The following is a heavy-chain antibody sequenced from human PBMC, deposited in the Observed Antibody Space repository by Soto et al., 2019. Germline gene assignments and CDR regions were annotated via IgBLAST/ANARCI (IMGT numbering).Heavy chain of an antibody. D-gene: IGHD4-17*01. Sequence: QVQLVQSGAEVKKPGASVKVSCKASGYTFTSYGISWVRQAPGEGLEWMGWISGYNGNTNYAQKLQGRVTMTTDTPTNTAFMELRSVSSDVSDVYYCATLGTVTDWGQGTLVTVSS. CDR1: GYTFTSYG. J-gene: IGHJ4*02. CDR2: ISGYNGNT. V-gene: IGHV1-18*01. CDR3: ATLGTVTD.